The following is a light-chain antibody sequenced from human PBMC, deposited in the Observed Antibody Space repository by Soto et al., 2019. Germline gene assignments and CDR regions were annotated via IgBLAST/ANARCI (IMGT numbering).Light chain of an antibody. V-gene: IGKV3-20*01. Sequence: EIVLPQSPGTLSLSPGERATLSCRASQSVSNNYLAWFQQKPGQAPRLLIYGASSRATGIPDRFSGCGSGTDFTLTISRLEPEDFAVYYCQQYGSSLWTFGQGTKVDIK. CDR2: GAS. J-gene: IGKJ1*01. CDR3: QQYGSSLWT. CDR1: QSVSNNY.